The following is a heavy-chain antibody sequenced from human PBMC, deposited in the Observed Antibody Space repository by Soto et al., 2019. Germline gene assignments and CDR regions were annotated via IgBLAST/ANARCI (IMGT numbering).Heavy chain of an antibody. Sequence: EVQLLDSGGGLGQPGGSLRLSCVASGFTFGNYAMSWVRQAPGKGLEWVSSVTGPDDGTYYADSVKGRFTISRYNSKNMMYLQMRTLRVEDTAAYYCAKAPCSDGNCYGREEVWGQGTTVTVSS. D-gene: IGHD2-15*01. V-gene: IGHV3-23*01. J-gene: IGHJ6*02. CDR1: GFTFGNYA. CDR3: AKAPCSDGNCYGREEV. CDR2: VTGPDDGT.